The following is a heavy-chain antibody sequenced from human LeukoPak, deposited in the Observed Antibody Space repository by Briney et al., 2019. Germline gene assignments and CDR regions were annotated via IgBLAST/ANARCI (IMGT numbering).Heavy chain of an antibody. CDR2: IYHSGST. D-gene: IGHD1-26*01. Sequence: PSETLSLTCTVSGYSISSNYYWGCIRQPPGKGLEWVGIIYHSGSTYYNPSLKSRVTISVDTSKNQFPLKLSSVTAADTAVYYGARLRRVGATPFDYWGQGTLVTVSS. CDR3: ARLRRVGATPFDY. J-gene: IGHJ4*02. CDR1: GYSISSNYY. V-gene: IGHV4-38-2*02.